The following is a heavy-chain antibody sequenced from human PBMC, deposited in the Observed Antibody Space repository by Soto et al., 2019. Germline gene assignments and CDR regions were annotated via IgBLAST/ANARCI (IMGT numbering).Heavy chain of an antibody. CDR3: ATFNWYFDL. CDR1: GGSISSYF. V-gene: IGHV4-59*01. CDR2: IYYTGRT. Sequence: QVQLQESGPGLVKPSETLSLTCTVSGGSISSYFWSWIRQPPGKGLEWIGYIYYTGRTNYNPSLRGRVTLSVDPSTNQFSLQLSSVTAADTAVYYCATFNWYFDLWGRGTLVTVSS. J-gene: IGHJ2*01.